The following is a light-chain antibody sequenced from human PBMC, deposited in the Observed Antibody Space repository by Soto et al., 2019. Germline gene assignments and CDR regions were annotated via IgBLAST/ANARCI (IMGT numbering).Light chain of an antibody. CDR2: DTI. CDR3: QQYVNPPYT. V-gene: IGKV1-33*01. J-gene: IGKJ2*01. Sequence: DIQMSQSPPSLAASVGDRVTITCQASQDLTNDLNWYQQKPGEAPKLLIYDTITLEEGVPTRFSGGGSGTDFTFTINGLQPEDAAIYSSQQYVNPPYTLGQGTQLEIK. CDR1: QDLTND.